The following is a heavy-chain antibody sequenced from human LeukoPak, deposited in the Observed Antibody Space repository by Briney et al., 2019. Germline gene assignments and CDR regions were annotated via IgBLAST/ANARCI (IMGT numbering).Heavy chain of an antibody. Sequence: GGSLTLSCAASGFTFSNAWMSWVRQAPGKGLEWVGRIKSKTDGGTTDYAAPVKGRFTISRDDSENTLYLQMNSLKTEDTAVYYCTTIAAAGGGFDYWGQGTLVTVSS. CDR2: IKSKTDGGTT. CDR1: GFTFSNAW. J-gene: IGHJ4*02. CDR3: TTIAAAGGGFDY. V-gene: IGHV3-15*01. D-gene: IGHD6-13*01.